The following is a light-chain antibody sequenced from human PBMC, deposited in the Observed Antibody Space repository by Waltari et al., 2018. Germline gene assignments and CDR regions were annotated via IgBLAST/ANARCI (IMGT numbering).Light chain of an antibody. CDR3: STWDFSLSALV. CDR1: SNNVGRYV. Sequence: QSALTQKASLSGTVVQKVAPSCIGDSNNVGRYVVAWYQQISHGTPKTVMFGESLASGIPDRFYASKSGTTVYLTISGLQPEDEADYFCSTWDFSLSALVFGGGTKLTVL. J-gene: IGLJ3*02. CDR2: GE. V-gene: IGLV1-44*01.